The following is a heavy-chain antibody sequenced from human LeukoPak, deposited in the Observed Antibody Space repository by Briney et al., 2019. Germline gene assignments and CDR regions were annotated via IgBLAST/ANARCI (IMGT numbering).Heavy chain of an antibody. CDR1: GFAVDNNY. CDR3: ARSDFFDGSGYTYGY. D-gene: IGHD3-22*01. CDR2: IYYNGSA. J-gene: IGHJ4*02. V-gene: IGHV3-53*01. Sequence: GGSLRLSCVASGFAVDNNYMSWVRRAPGKGLECVSVIYYNGSASYADSVKGRFTISRDNAKNTVYLQMNSLRSEDTAVYYCARSDFFDGSGYTYGYWGQGTLVTVSS.